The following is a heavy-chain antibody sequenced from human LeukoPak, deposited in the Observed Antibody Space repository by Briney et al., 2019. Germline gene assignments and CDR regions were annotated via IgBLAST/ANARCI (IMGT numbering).Heavy chain of an antibody. D-gene: IGHD3/OR15-3a*01. V-gene: IGHV3-64D*06. CDR3: VKGTGTKYYYYGMDV. CDR2: ISSNGGST. CDR1: GFTFSNYA. J-gene: IGHJ6*02. Sequence: PGGSLRLSCSASGFTFSNYAMHWVRQAPGKGLEYVSAISSNGGSTYYADSVKGRFSISRDNSKNTLYFQMSSLRAKDTAVYYCVKGTGTKYYYYGMDVWGQGTTVTVSS.